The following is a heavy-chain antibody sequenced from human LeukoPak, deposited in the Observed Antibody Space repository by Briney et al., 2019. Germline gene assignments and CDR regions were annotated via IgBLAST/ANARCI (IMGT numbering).Heavy chain of an antibody. CDR2: INHSGST. CDR1: GGSFSGYY. Sequence: SETLSLTCAVYGGSFSGYYWSRIRQPPGKGLEWIGEINHSGSTNYNPSLKSRLSISVDTSKNQFSLKLSSVTAADTAVYYCAAGYGSGSAYFDYWGQGTLVTVSS. J-gene: IGHJ4*02. V-gene: IGHV4-34*01. CDR3: AAGYGSGSAYFDY. D-gene: IGHD3-10*01.